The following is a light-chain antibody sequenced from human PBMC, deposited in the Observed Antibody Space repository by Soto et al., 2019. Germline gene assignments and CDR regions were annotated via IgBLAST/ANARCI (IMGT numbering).Light chain of an antibody. J-gene: IGKJ4*01. Sequence: DIVMTQSPDSLAVSLGERATINCKSSQSVLYSSNNKNYLAWYQQKPGQPPKLLIYWASTRESGVPDRFSGSGSGTDFTLTISSLQDEDVAVYYCQQYYSTPLTFGGGTKVDI. CDR1: QSVLYSSNNKNY. V-gene: IGKV4-1*01. CDR3: QQYYSTPLT. CDR2: WAS.